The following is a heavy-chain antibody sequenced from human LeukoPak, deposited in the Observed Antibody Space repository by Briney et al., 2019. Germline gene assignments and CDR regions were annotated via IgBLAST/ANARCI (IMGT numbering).Heavy chain of an antibody. CDR3: AREGGILTGYPITMIVVPTPRRAFDI. CDR1: GGSISSGSYY. CDR2: IYTSGST. D-gene: IGHD3-22*01. J-gene: IGHJ3*02. Sequence: PSQTLSLTCTVSGGSISSGSYYWSWIRQPAGKGLEWIGRIYTSGSTNYNPSLKSRVTISVDTSKNQFSLKLSSVTAADTAVYYCAREGGILTGYPITMIVVPTPRRAFDIWGQGTMVTVSS. V-gene: IGHV4-61*02.